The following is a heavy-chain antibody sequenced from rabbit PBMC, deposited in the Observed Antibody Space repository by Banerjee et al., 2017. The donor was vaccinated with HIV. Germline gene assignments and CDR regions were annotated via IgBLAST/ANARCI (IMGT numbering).Heavy chain of an antibody. D-gene: IGHD2-1*01. Sequence: QSLEESGGDLVKPGASLTLTCTASGFSFSGGYDMCWVRQAPGKGLEWIACIYAGSSGSTWYASWAKGRFTISKTSSTTVTLQMTSLTAADTATYFCARDFDKYGDHFALWGPGTLVTVS. V-gene: IGHV1S40*01. CDR3: ARDFDKYGDHFAL. J-gene: IGHJ6*01. CDR1: GFSFSGGYD. CDR2: IYAGSSGST.